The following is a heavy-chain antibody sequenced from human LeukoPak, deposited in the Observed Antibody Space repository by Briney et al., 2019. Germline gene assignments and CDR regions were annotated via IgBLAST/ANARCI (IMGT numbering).Heavy chain of an antibody. CDR2: IIPIFGTA. Sequence: SVKVSCKASGGTFSSYAISWVRQAPGQGLEWMGGIIPIFGTANYAQKFQGRVTITADESTSTAYMELSSLRSEDTAVYYCARLLDDIYRYFDYWGQGTLVTVSS. V-gene: IGHV1-69*13. CDR3: ARLLDDIYRYFDY. J-gene: IGHJ4*02. CDR1: GGTFSSYA. D-gene: IGHD3-9*01.